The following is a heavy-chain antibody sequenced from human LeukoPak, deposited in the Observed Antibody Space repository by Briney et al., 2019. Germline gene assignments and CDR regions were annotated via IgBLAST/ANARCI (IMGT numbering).Heavy chain of an antibody. V-gene: IGHV1-2*02. CDR3: ARGPIRSSTSKRDYYYYMDV. D-gene: IGHD2-2*01. Sequence: GASVKVSCKASGYTFTGHYMHWVRQAPGQGLEWMGWINPNSGGTNYAQKFQGRVTMTRDTSISTAYMELSRMRSDDTAVYYCARGPIRSSTSKRDYYYYMDVWGKGTTVTVSS. CDR1: GYTFTGHY. J-gene: IGHJ6*03. CDR2: INPNSGGT.